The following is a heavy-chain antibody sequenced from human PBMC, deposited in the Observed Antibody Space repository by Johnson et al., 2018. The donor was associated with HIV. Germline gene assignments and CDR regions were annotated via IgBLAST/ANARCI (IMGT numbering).Heavy chain of an antibody. CDR1: GFIFDDYG. D-gene: IGHD6-19*01. CDR2: INWNGGNT. Sequence: VQLVESGGGVLRPGASLRLSCEGFGFIFDDYGLNWVRQGPGKGLEWVSGINWNGGNTGYADSVKGRCTISRDNDKSSVYMQMNNLRAEDTAFYYCARYEAVAPGSACDIWGQGTMVTVSS. CDR3: ARYEAVAPGSACDI. J-gene: IGHJ3*02. V-gene: IGHV3-20*04.